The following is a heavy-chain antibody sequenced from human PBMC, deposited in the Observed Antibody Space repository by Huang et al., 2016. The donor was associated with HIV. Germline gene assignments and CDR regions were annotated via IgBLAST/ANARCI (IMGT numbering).Heavy chain of an antibody. CDR3: ARDLSGSHRGGWFDP. CDR1: GYTFTTYD. Sequence: QVQLVQSGTEVKKPGASVKVSCKASGYTFTTYDINWVRQATGQGLEGMGCRNPNSGNTGYATKSRGRVIITRNTSIKTAYMELSSLTSEDTAMYFCARDLSGSHRGGWFDPWGQGTLVGVSS. D-gene: IGHD1-26*01. CDR2: RNPNSGNT. V-gene: IGHV1-8*03. J-gene: IGHJ5*02.